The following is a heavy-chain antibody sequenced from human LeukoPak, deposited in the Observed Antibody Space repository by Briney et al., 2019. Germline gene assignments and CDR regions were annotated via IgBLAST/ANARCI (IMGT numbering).Heavy chain of an antibody. D-gene: IGHD5-24*01. J-gene: IGHJ4*02. Sequence: GGSLRLSCAASGFTFSSYAMHWVRQGPGKGLEWVASIRYGGASRYYADSVKGRFTISRDNPQNTLYLQMDSLRDEDTAVYYCAKGGRWLQSYFDYWGQGTLVTVSS. V-gene: IGHV3-30*02. CDR3: AKGGRWLQSYFDY. CDR1: GFTFSSYA. CDR2: IRYGGASR.